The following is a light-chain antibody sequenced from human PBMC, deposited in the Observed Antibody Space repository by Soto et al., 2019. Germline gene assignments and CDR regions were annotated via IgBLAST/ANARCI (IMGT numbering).Light chain of an antibody. Sequence: QSALTQPASVSGSPGQSITISCTGTSSDIGADDFVSWYQHHPDKTPKLIIFEVTYRPTGISHRFSASKSGNTAFLTISGLEAEDEAFYYCSSYRKTTFPHVVFGGGTKLTVL. V-gene: IGLV2-14*01. CDR1: SSDIGADDF. CDR2: EVT. CDR3: SSYRKTTFPHVV. J-gene: IGLJ2*01.